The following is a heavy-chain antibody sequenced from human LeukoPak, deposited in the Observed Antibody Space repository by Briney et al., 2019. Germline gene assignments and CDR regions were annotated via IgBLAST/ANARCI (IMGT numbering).Heavy chain of an antibody. V-gene: IGHV4-39*07. CDR1: GGSISSSSYY. Sequence: PSETLSLTCTVSGGSISSSSYYWGWIRQPPGKGLEWIGTIYYSGSTYYNPSLKSRVTISVDTSKNQFSLKLTSVTAADTAVYYCARDLYGSGGVDFDYWGQGTLVTVSS. CDR3: ARDLYGSGGVDFDY. CDR2: IYYSGST. D-gene: IGHD3-10*01. J-gene: IGHJ4*02.